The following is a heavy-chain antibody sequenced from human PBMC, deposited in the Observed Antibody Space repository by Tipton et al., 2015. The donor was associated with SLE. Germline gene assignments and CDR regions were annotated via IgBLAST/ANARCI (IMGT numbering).Heavy chain of an antibody. CDR1: GFTVSSNY. V-gene: IGHV3-11*05. J-gene: IGHJ4*02. CDR3: ARDRCSGGSCYSFDY. D-gene: IGHD2-15*01. Sequence: SLRLSCAASGFTVSSNYMSWIRQAPGKGLEWVYYISSSSSYTNYADSVKGRFTISRDNAKNSLYLQMNSLRAEDTAVYYCARDRCSGGSCYSFDYWGQGTLVTVSS. CDR2: ISSSSSYT.